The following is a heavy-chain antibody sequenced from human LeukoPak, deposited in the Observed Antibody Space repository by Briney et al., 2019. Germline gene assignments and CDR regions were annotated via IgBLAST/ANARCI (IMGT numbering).Heavy chain of an antibody. D-gene: IGHD2-2*01. Sequence: ASVKVSCKASGYTFTCYYMYWVRQAPGQGLEWMGWINPSSGDTNYAQRFQGRVTMTRDTSINTAYMELTSLRSDDTAVYYCARDGDYLLLSARYYMDVWGKGTTLTISS. J-gene: IGHJ6*03. CDR3: ARDGDYLLLSARYYMDV. CDR1: GYTFTCYY. V-gene: IGHV1-2*02. CDR2: INPSSGDT.